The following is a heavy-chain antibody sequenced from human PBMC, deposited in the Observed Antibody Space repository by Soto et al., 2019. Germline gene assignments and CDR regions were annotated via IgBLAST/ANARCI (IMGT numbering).Heavy chain of an antibody. CDR3: ARDRGLRFLEWLLYGHYYYGMDV. CDR2: INPNSGGT. CDR1: GYTFTGYY. Sequence: GASVKVSCKASGYTFTGYYMHWVRQAPGQGLEWMGWINPNSGGTNYAQKFQGWVTMTRDTSISTAYMELSRLRSDDTAVYYCARDRGLRFLEWLLYGHYYYGMDVWGQGTTVTVSS. V-gene: IGHV1-2*04. D-gene: IGHD3-3*01. J-gene: IGHJ6*02.